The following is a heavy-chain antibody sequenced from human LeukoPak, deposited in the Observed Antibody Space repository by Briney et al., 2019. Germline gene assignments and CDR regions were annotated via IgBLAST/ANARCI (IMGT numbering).Heavy chain of an antibody. CDR2: ISSSSSYI. CDR1: GFTFSSYS. J-gene: IGHJ3*02. CDR3: ARFFLGYYGSGSYYNRKHDAFDI. V-gene: IGHV3-21*01. Sequence: GGSLRLSCAASGFTFSSYSVNWVRQAPGKGLEWVSSISSSSSYIYYADSVKGRFTISRDNAKNSLYLQMNSLRAEDTAVYYCARFFLGYYGSGSYYNRKHDAFDIWGQGTMVTVSS. D-gene: IGHD3-10*01.